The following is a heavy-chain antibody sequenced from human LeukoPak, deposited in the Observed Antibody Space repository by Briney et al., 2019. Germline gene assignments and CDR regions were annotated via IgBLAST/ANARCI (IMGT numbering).Heavy chain of an antibody. CDR3: ARDEGIYNCGGDCLETAFDI. J-gene: IGHJ3*02. V-gene: IGHV1-69*05. CDR2: IIPIFGTA. Sequence: GASVKVSCKASGGTFSSYAISWVRQAPGQGLEWMGRIIPIFGTANYAQKFQGRVTITTDESTSTAYMELSSLRSEDTAVYYCARDEGIYNCGGDCLETAFDIWRQGTMVTVSS. D-gene: IGHD2-21*02. CDR1: GGTFSSYA.